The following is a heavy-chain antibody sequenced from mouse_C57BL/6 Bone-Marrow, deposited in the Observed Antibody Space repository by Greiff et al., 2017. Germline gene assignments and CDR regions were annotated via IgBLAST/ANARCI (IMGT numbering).Heavy chain of an antibody. CDR2: ISSGSSTI. Sequence: EVKVVESGGGLVKPGGSLKLSCAASGFTFSDYGMHWVRQAPEKGLEWVAYISSGSSTIYYAATVKGRFTICRDNAKNTLFLQMTSLRSEDTAMYYCAREGTTVVGYFDHWGQGTTLTVSS. CDR3: AREGTTVVGYFDH. J-gene: IGHJ2*01. V-gene: IGHV5-17*01. D-gene: IGHD1-1*01. CDR1: GFTFSDYG.